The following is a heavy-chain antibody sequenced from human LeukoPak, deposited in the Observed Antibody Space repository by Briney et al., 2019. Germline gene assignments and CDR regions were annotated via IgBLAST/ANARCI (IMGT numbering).Heavy chain of an antibody. J-gene: IGHJ4*02. CDR2: ISAYNGNT. CDR1: GYTFISYG. Sequence: VASVKVSCKASGYTFISYGISWVRQAPGQGLEWMGWISAYNGNTNYAQKLQGRVTMTTDTSTSTAYMELRSLRSDDTAVYYCARDPGGSSSEYFDYWGQGTLVTVSS. CDR3: ARDPGGSSSEYFDY. D-gene: IGHD6-13*01. V-gene: IGHV1-18*01.